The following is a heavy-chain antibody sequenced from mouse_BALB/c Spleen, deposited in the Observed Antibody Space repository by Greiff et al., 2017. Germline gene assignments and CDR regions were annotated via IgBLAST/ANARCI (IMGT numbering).Heavy chain of an antibody. D-gene: IGHD3-3*01. J-gene: IGHJ4*01. CDR2: INPDSSTI. V-gene: IGHV4-1*02. CDR3: ARRGQYYAMDY. CDR1: GFDFSRYW. Sequence: EVKLMESGGGLVQPGGSLKLSCAASGFDFSRYWMSWVRQAPGKGLEWIGEINPDSSTINYTPSLKDKFIISRDNAKNTLYLQMSKVRSEDTALYYCARRGQYYAMDYWGQGTSVTVSS.